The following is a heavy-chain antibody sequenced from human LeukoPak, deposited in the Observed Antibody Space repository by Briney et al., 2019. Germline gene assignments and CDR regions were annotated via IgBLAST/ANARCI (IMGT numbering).Heavy chain of an antibody. CDR3: ARELFGSGSCPDY. V-gene: IGHV3-33*01. CDR1: GFTFSSYA. J-gene: IGHJ4*02. Sequence: GGSLRLSCTAPGFTFSSYAIHWIRQAPGKGLEWVALVWHDESNKYYADSVKGRFTISRDNSKNTVYLQMNSLRAEDTAVYYCARELFGSGSCPDYWGQGTLVTASS. CDR2: VWHDESNK. D-gene: IGHD3-10*01.